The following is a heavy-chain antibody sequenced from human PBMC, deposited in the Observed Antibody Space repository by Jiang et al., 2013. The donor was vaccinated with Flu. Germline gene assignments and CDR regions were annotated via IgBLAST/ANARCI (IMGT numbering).Heavy chain of an antibody. CDR1: EFTFSNYA. V-gene: IGHV3-64D*06. J-gene: IGHJ3*02. CDR2: ISSNGGST. D-gene: IGHD2-8*02. Sequence: VASGGGLVQPGGSLRLSCSASEFTFSNYAMHWVRQAPGKGLQYVSAISSNGGSTYYADSVKGRFTISRDNSNNTLYLQMSSLRAEDTAVYYCVKSYHTGTVSDAFDIWGQGTMVTVSS. CDR3: VKSYHTGTVSDAFDI.